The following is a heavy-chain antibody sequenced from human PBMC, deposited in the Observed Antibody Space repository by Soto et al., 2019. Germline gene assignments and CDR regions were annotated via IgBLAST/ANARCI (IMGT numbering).Heavy chain of an antibody. V-gene: IGHV3-49*04. CDR3: TSGRIAELDY. CDR2: IRSKAYGGTT. CDR1: GFTFGDYA. D-gene: IGHD6-13*01. Sequence: PGGSLRLSCTASGFTFGDYAMSWVRQAPGKGLEWVGFIRSKAYGGTTEYAASVKGRFTISRDDSKSIAYLQMNSLKTEDTAAYYCTSGRIAELDYWGQGTLVTVSS. J-gene: IGHJ4*02.